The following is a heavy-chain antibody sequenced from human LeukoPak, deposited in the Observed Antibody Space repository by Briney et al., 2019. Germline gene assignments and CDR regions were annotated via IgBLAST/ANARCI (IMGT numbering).Heavy chain of an antibody. J-gene: IGHJ5*02. CDR3: ARDTGYSSSLNWFDP. D-gene: IGHD6-13*01. V-gene: IGHV4-31*03. CDR2: IYYSGST. Sequence: SQTLSLTCTVSCGSISSGGYYWSWIRQHPGKGLEWIGYIYYSGSTYYNPSLKSRVTISVDTSKNQFSLKLSSVTAADTAVYYCARDTGYSSSLNWFDPWGQGTLVTVSS. CDR1: CGSISSGGYY.